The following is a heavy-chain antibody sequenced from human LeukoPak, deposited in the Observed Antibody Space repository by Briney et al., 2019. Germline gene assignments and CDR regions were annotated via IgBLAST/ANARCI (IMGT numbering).Heavy chain of an antibody. CDR2: IYPGDSDT. Sequence: GESLKISCKGSGYTFTTYWIGWVRQMPGKGLEWMGIIYPGDSDTRYSPSFQGQVTISADKSISTAYLQWSSLKASDTAMYYCARGGNYYYYYMDVWGKGTTVTISS. J-gene: IGHJ6*03. D-gene: IGHD1-1*01. CDR3: ARGGNYYYYYMDV. CDR1: GYTFTTYW. V-gene: IGHV5-51*01.